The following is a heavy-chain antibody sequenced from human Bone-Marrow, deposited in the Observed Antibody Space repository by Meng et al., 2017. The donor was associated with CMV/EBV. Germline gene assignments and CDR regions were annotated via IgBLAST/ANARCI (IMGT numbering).Heavy chain of an antibody. CDR1: GFNFKTYS. Sequence: GGSLRLSCSASGFNFKTYSMNWVRQAPGKGPEWVSSISISGTYIYYADSVKGRFTISRDNAKNSLYLQMNSLRAEDTAVYYCARDAYYYDSSGYYGYWGQGTLVTVSS. CDR2: ISISGTYI. V-gene: IGHV3-21*01. J-gene: IGHJ4*02. CDR3: ARDAYYYDSSGYYGY. D-gene: IGHD3-22*01.